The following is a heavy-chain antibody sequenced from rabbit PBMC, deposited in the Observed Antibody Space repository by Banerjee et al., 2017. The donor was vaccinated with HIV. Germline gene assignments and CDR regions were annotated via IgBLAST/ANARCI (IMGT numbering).Heavy chain of an antibody. D-gene: IGHD6-1*01. V-gene: IGHV1S40*01. J-gene: IGHJ6*01. CDR2: IYAGGNDIR. Sequence: QSLEESGGDLVKPGASLTLTCTASGFSLNIYEMCWVRQAPGKGLEWIACIYAGGNDIRYYASWVKGRFTISKTSSTTVTLQMTSLTAADTATYFCASRYTDVVGLDLWGPGTLVTVS. CDR3: ASRYTDVVGLDL. CDR1: GFSLNIYE.